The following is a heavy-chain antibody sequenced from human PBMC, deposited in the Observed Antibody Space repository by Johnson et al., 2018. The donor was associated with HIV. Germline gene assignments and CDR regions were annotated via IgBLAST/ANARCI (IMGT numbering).Heavy chain of an antibody. CDR3: AKDVGNYWPNAFDI. V-gene: IGHV3-30*02. D-gene: IGHD3-22*01. J-gene: IGHJ3*02. Sequence: VQLVEFGGGVVQPGGSLTLSCAASGFVFSDYVMHWVRQAPGKGLDWVTFIRYDGSGKYYADSVNGRFTISRDNSKNTLYLQMNSLRAEDTAVYYCAKDVGNYWPNAFDIWGQGTTVTVSS. CDR2: IRYDGSGK. CDR1: GFVFSDYV.